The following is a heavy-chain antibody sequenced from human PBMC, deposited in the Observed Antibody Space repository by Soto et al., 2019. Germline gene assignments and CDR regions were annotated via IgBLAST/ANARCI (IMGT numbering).Heavy chain of an antibody. Sequence: EVQLLESGGGLVQPGGSLRLSCAASGFTFSSYAMRWVRQAPGKGLEWVSAISGSGGSTYYADSVKGRFTISRDNAKNTLYLQMNSLRAEDTAVYYCARRGSGSCYDYWGQGTLVTVSS. CDR3: ARRGSGSCYDY. D-gene: IGHD2-15*01. CDR2: ISGSGGST. CDR1: GFTFSSYA. J-gene: IGHJ4*02. V-gene: IGHV3-23*01.